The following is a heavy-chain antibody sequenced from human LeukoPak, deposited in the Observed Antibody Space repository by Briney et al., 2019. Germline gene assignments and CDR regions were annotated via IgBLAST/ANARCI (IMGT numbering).Heavy chain of an antibody. J-gene: IGHJ4*02. CDR3: AKGNGSGRYGNDYFDY. Sequence: GGSLRLSCAASGFTFSSYGMHWVRQAPGKGVEWVAFIRYDGSNKYYADSVKGRFTISRDNSKNTLYLQMNSLRAEDMAVYYCAKGNGSGRYGNDYFDYWGQGTLVTVSS. V-gene: IGHV3-30*02. D-gene: IGHD5-18*01. CDR1: GFTFSSYG. CDR2: IRYDGSNK.